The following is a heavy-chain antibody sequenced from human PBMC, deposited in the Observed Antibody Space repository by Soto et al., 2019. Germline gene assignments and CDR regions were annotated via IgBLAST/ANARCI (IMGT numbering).Heavy chain of an antibody. Sequence: EVQLLESGGGLVQPGGSLRLSCAASGFTFSSHVMSWVRQAPGKGLEWVSGISTGGGSTDYADSVKGRSTISRDNSKNTLHLQIKSLRAEDTAVYYCARSREIIATAGSVAYWGQVTLVTVAS. CDR2: ISTGGGST. D-gene: IGHD6-25*01. V-gene: IGHV3-23*01. CDR1: GFTFSSHV. J-gene: IGHJ4*02. CDR3: ARSREIIATAGSVAY.